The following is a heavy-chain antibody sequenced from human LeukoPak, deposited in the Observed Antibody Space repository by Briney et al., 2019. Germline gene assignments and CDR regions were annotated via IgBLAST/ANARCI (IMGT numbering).Heavy chain of an antibody. Sequence: SVKVSCKASGGTFSSYAISWVRQAPGQGLEWMGRIIPIFGTANYAQKFQGRVTITTDESTSTAYMELSSLRSEDSAVYYCARSSIAAAGPFDYWGQGTLVTVSS. J-gene: IGHJ4*02. CDR2: IIPIFGTA. D-gene: IGHD6-13*01. V-gene: IGHV1-69*05. CDR3: ARSSIAAAGPFDY. CDR1: GGTFSSYA.